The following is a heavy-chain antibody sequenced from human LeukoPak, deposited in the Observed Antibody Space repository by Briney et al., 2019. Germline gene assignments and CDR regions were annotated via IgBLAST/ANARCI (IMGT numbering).Heavy chain of an antibody. V-gene: IGHV3-7*03. CDR2: IKQDGSEK. CDR3: ARDLDDSSGYDY. Sequence: GSLRLSCAASRFTFSNYWMSWVRQAPGKGLEWVANIKQDGSEKYYMNSVKGRFTISRDNAKNSLYLQMNSLRAEDTAVYYCARDLDDSSGYDYWGQGTLVTVSS. CDR1: RFTFSNYW. J-gene: IGHJ4*02. D-gene: IGHD3-22*01.